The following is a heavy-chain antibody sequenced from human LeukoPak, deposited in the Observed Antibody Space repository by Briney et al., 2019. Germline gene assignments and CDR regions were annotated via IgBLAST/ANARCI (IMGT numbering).Heavy chain of an antibody. D-gene: IGHD2-8*01. CDR3: ALMVYAYYFDY. Sequence: ASVKVSCKASGYIFTSYYMHWVRQAPGQGLEWMGGFDPEDGETIYAQKFQGRVTMTEDTSTDTAYMELSSLRSEDTAVYYCALMVYAYYFDYWGQGTLVTVSS. CDR2: FDPEDGET. V-gene: IGHV1-24*01. J-gene: IGHJ4*02. CDR1: GYIFTSYY.